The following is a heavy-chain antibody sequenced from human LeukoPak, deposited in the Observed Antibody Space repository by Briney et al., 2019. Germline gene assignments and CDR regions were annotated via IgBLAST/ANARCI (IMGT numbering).Heavy chain of an antibody. CDR2: INPSGGST. V-gene: IGHV1-46*01. CDR1: GYTFTSYY. D-gene: IGHD5-12*01. J-gene: IGHJ4*02. Sequence: GASVKVSCKASGYTFTSYYMHWVRQAPGQGLEWMGIINPSGGSTSYAQKFQGRVTMTRDTSASTAYMELSSLRSEDTAVYYCARKTVATVLDYWGQGTLVTVSS. CDR3: ARKTVATVLDY.